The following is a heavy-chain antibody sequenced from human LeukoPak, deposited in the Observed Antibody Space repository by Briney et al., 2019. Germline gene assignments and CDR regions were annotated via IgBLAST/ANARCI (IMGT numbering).Heavy chain of an antibody. J-gene: IGHJ6*02. D-gene: IGHD2-2*02. Sequence: GGSLRLSCTGSGFTFSSYAMSWVRQAPGKGLEWVSAISSSGGATYYADSVKGRFTISRDNSKGTLSLQMNSLRAEDTAVYYCAKYCISSSCYSPYYGMDVWGQGTTVTVSS. V-gene: IGHV3-23*01. CDR2: ISSSGGAT. CDR1: GFTFSSYA. CDR3: AKYCISSSCYSPYYGMDV.